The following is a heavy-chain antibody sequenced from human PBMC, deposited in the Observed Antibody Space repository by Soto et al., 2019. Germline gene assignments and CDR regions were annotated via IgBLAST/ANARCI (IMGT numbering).Heavy chain of an antibody. D-gene: IGHD2-8*01. J-gene: IGHJ3*02. CDR3: HTPHGRNAFDI. CDR1: GFTFTNAW. V-gene: IGHV3-15*01. CDR2: IKAIGDGGTT. Sequence: PGGSLRLSCATSGFTFTNAWMAWVRQAPGKGLEWVGRIKAIGDGGTTNYAAPVKGRFTVSRDDSENTLYLQMNSLRVEDTGIYYCHTPHGRNAFDIWGQGTVVT.